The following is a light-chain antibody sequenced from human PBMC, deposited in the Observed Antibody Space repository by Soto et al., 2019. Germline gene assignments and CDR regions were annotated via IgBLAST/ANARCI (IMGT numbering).Light chain of an antibody. CDR2: DVT. CDR3: SSYTNRKTVV. Sequence: SVLTQPASVSGSPGQSITIFCTGTSSDVGGYNYVSWYQQRPGKPPKLMIYDVTNRPSGVSNRFSGSKSGSTASLTISGLQAEDEGDYYCSSYTNRKTVVFGGGTKVTVL. J-gene: IGLJ3*02. V-gene: IGLV2-14*03. CDR1: SSDVGGYNY.